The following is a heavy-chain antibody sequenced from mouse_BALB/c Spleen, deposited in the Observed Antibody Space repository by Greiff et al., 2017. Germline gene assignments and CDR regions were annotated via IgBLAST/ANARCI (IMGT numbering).Heavy chain of an antibody. CDR2: ISSGGSYT. D-gene: IGHD2-4*01. Sequence: EVKLVESGGDLVKPGGSLKLSCAASGFTFSSYGMSWVRQTPDKRLEWVATISSGGSYTYYPDSVKGRFTISRDNAKNTLYLQMSSLKSEDTAMYYCARQGGLRRTFDYWGQGTTLTVSS. CDR1: GFTFSSYG. CDR3: ARQGGLRRTFDY. J-gene: IGHJ2*01. V-gene: IGHV5-6*01.